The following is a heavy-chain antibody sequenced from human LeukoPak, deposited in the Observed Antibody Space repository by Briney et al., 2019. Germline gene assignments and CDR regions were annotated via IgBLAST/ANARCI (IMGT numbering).Heavy chain of an antibody. D-gene: IGHD3-10*01. CDR2: IYGGYST. V-gene: IGHV3-66*01. Sequence: PGGSLRLSCAASGFIVTDNYMSWVRQAPGKGLEWVSAIYGGYSTKYADSVKGRFTIFRDKSKNTLYLQMNSLRTEDTAVYYCARVLLTYYYGSGSPDYWGQGTLVTVSS. CDR1: GFIVTDNY. CDR3: ARVLLTYYYGSGSPDY. J-gene: IGHJ4*02.